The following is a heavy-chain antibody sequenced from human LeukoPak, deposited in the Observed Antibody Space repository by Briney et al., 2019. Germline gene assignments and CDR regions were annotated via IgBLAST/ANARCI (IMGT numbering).Heavy chain of an antibody. Sequence: GGSLRLSCAASGFTVSSNYMSWVRQAPGKGLEWVSVIYSGGSTYYADSVKGRFTISRDNSKNTLYLQMNSLRAEDTAVYYCARGEMATIAAFDIWGXGTMVTVSS. CDR3: ARGEMATIAAFDI. CDR1: GFTVSSNY. CDR2: IYSGGST. J-gene: IGHJ3*02. V-gene: IGHV3-66*01. D-gene: IGHD5-24*01.